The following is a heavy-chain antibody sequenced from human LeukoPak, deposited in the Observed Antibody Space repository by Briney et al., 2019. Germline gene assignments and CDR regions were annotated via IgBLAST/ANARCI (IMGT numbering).Heavy chain of an antibody. CDR1: GGTFSSYA. CDR3: ASIRSGSYRNFDY. Sequence: SVKVSCKASGGTFSSYAISWVRQAPGQGLEWMGGIISIFGTANYAQKFQGRVTITADESTSTAYMELSSLRSEDTAVYYCASIRSGSYRNFDYWGQGTLVTVSS. D-gene: IGHD1-26*01. V-gene: IGHV1-69*01. J-gene: IGHJ4*02. CDR2: IISIFGTA.